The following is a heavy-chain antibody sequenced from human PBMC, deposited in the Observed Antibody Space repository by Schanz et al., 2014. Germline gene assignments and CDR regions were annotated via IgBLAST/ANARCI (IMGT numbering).Heavy chain of an antibody. J-gene: IGHJ4*02. CDR2: ISSTSSYI. CDR1: GFTFSNYS. Sequence: EVPLVESGGGLVKPGGSLRLSCAASGFTFSNYSMNWVRQAPGKGLEWVSSISSTSSYIFYADSVKSRFTISRDNANNTLNRQMNRLRAEDTCVYYSVPMSIAAHWGQGTLVTVSS. CDR3: VPMSIAAH. D-gene: IGHD6-6*01. V-gene: IGHV3-21*01.